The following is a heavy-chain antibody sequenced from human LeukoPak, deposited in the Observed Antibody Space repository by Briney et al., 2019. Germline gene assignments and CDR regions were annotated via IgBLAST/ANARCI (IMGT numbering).Heavy chain of an antibody. CDR2: IILIFGTA. CDR3: ARDRESGSYYEGGDY. J-gene: IGHJ4*02. V-gene: IGHV1-69*05. D-gene: IGHD1-26*01. Sequence: ASVKVSCKASGGTFSSYAISWVRQAPAQGLEWMGSIILIFGTANYAQKLQGRVTITTDESTSTAYMELSSLRTEDTAVYYCARDRESGSYYEGGDYWGQGTLVTVSS. CDR1: GGTFSSYA.